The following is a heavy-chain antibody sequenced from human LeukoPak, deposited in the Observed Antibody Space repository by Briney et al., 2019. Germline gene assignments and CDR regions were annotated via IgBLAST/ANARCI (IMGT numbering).Heavy chain of an antibody. CDR1: GGSISSSSYY. D-gene: IGHD3-3*01. CDR2: ISSSGSTI. Sequence: LSLTCTVSGGSISSSSYYWGWIRQAPGKGLEWVSYISSSGSTIYYADSVKGRFTISRDNAKNSLYLQMNSLRAEDTAVYYCAREDNYDFWDHFDYWGQGTLVTVSS. V-gene: IGHV3-11*04. CDR3: AREDNYDFWDHFDY. J-gene: IGHJ4*02.